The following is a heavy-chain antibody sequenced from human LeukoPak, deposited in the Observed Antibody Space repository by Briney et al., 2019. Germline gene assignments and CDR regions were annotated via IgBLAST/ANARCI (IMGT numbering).Heavy chain of an antibody. Sequence: GGSLRLSCAASGFTFSTYGMHWVRQAPGKGLEWVALISDDGRIKDYADSVKGRFTISRDNSKNTLYLQMNSLRAEDTAVYFCAKSGGHGDYDILTGYLPSFFDYWGQGTLVTVSS. J-gene: IGHJ4*02. CDR2: ISDDGRIK. CDR3: AKSGGHGDYDILTGYLPSFFDY. D-gene: IGHD3-9*01. CDR1: GFTFSTYG. V-gene: IGHV3-30*04.